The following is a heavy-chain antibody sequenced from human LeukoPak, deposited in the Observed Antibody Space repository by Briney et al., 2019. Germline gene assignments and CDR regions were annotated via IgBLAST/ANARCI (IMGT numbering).Heavy chain of an antibody. J-gene: IGHJ5*02. D-gene: IGHD1-26*01. V-gene: IGHV4-30-2*01. CDR2: IWHTGST. CDR1: GGSIISDTYS. CDR3: ARDIGP. Sequence: SETLSLTCAVSGGSIISDTYSWNWIRQPPGRGLEWIGYIWHTGSTYYTPSLKSRVTISVDRSKNQFSLKLSSVTAADTAVYYCARDIGPWGQGTLVTVSS.